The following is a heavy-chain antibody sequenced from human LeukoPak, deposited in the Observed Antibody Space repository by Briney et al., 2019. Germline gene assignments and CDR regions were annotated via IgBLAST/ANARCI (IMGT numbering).Heavy chain of an antibody. CDR1: GYTFTSYD. Sequence: ASVKVSCKASGYTFTSYDINWVRQATGQGLEWMGWMNLNSGNTGYAQKFQGRVTMTRNTSISTAYMELSSLRSEDTAVYYCAREWRTSIVVVPAAMGDYYYGMDVWGQGTTVTVSS. D-gene: IGHD2-2*01. CDR2: MNLNSGNT. V-gene: IGHV1-8*01. CDR3: AREWRTSIVVVPAAMGDYYYGMDV. J-gene: IGHJ6*02.